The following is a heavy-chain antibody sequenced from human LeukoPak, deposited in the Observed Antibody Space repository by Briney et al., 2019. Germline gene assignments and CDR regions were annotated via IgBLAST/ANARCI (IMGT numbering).Heavy chain of an antibody. Sequence: PSETLSLTCTVSGGSISSYYWSWIRQPPGKGLEWIGYIYYSGSTNYNPSLKSRVSISVDTSKNQFSLKLSSVTAADTAVYYCARLGYCSSTSCYTLYPLLYYGMDVWGQGTTVTVSS. V-gene: IGHV4-59*01. D-gene: IGHD2-2*02. CDR2: IYYSGST. CDR1: GGSISSYY. J-gene: IGHJ6*02. CDR3: ARLGYCSSTSCYTLYPLLYYGMDV.